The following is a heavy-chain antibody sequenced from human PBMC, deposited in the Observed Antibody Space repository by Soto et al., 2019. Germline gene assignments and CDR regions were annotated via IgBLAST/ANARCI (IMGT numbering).Heavy chain of an antibody. V-gene: IGHV4-59*01. D-gene: IGHD5-12*01. CDR2: IYYSGST. Sequence: LSETLSLTCTVSGGSISSYYWSWIRQPPGKGLEWIGYIYYSGSTNYNPSLKSRVTISVDTSKNQFSLKLSSVTAADTAVYYCASGYSGYDYGNGMDVWGQGTTVTVS. J-gene: IGHJ6*02. CDR1: GGSISSYY. CDR3: ASGYSGYDYGNGMDV.